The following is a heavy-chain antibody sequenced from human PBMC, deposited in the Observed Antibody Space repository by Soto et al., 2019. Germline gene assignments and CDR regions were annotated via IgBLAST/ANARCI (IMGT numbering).Heavy chain of an antibody. D-gene: IGHD6-13*01. CDR1: GFTFSSYA. J-gene: IGHJ4*02. V-gene: IGHV3-30-3*01. CDR3: ARDRVYSSSWVDY. Sequence: QVQLVESGGGVVQPGRSLRLSCAASGFTFSSYAMHWVPQAPGKGLEWVAVISYDGSNKYYAASVKGRFTISRDNSKNTLYMQMNSLRAEDTAVYYCARDRVYSSSWVDYWGQGTLVTVSS. CDR2: ISYDGSNK.